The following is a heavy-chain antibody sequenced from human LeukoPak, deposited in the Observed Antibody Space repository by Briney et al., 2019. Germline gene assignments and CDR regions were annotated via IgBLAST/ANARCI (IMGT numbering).Heavy chain of an antibody. Sequence: PGGSLRLSCAASGFTFSSYSMNWVRQAPGKGPEWVSAISSSGSSTYYADSVKGRFTISRDNSKNTLYLQVNSLGAEDTALYYCAKDWRSGGWYPFFDLWGQGTMVTVS. CDR1: GFTFSSYS. D-gene: IGHD6-19*01. J-gene: IGHJ3*01. CDR3: AKDWRSGGWYPFFDL. CDR2: ISSSGSST. V-gene: IGHV3-23*01.